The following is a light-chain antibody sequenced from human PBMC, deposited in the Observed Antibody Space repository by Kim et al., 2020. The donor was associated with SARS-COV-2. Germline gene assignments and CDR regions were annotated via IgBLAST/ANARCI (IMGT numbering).Light chain of an antibody. CDR2: ETS. CDR1: QNIGSY. Sequence: DIQMTQSPSSLSVVVGDRVTITCRASQNIGSYLNWFQQKPGKVPILLMYETSILQSGVPSRFRGSGSGTDFTLTISSLQPEDFATYYCQQGYSTPLTFGGGTKVDIK. CDR3: QQGYSTPLT. J-gene: IGKJ4*01. V-gene: IGKV1-39*01.